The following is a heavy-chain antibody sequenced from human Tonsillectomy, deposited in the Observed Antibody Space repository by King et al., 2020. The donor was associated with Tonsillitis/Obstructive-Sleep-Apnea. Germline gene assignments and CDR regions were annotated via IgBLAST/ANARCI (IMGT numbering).Heavy chain of an antibody. V-gene: IGHV3-30*04. D-gene: IGHD3-10*01. CDR1: GFIFSRST. CDR2: ISYDGSYK. CDR3: ARGDHTWGGAFDC. J-gene: IGHJ3*01. Sequence: VQLVESGGGVVQLGRSLRLSCAASGFIFSRSTMYWVRQAPGKGLEWVAVISYDGSYKYYTDSVKGRFTISRDNSKNTLYLQMNSLRPEDTAVYYCARGDHTWGGAFDCWGQGTMVTVSS.